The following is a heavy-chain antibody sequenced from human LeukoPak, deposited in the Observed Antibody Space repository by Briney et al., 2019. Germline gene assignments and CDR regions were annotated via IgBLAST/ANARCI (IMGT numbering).Heavy chain of an antibody. J-gene: IGHJ4*02. CDR1: GFTFSSSA. CDR3: ATEVRAVQDLYY. D-gene: IGHD3-10*01. CDR2: ITSGSTYM. Sequence: PGGSLRLSCAVSGFTFSSSAMNWVRQAPGKGPEWVSSITSGSTYMFYADAVKGRFTISRDDAKNSLYLQMNDLRAEDTAVYYCATEVRAVQDLYYWGQGTLVTVSS. V-gene: IGHV3-21*01.